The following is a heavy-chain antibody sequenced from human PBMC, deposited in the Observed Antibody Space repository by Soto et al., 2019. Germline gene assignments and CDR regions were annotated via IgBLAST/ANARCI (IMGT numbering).Heavy chain of an antibody. CDR2: IYYSGRT. J-gene: IGHJ4*02. CDR3: ARQRTTVVTQAYFDH. V-gene: IGHV4-39*01. CDR1: GESIISSSYY. Sequence: SETLSLTCIVSGESIISSSYYWGWIRQPPGKGLEWIGSIYYSGRTYYNPSFKSRVTISIDTSKNQFSLKLSSVTATDTAVYYCARQRTTVVTQAYFDHWGQGALVTVS. D-gene: IGHD2-21*02.